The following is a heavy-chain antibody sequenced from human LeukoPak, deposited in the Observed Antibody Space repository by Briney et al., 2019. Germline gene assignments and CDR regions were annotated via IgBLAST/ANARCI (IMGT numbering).Heavy chain of an antibody. V-gene: IGHV3-7*01. Sequence: PGGSLRLSCAASGFTFSSYWISWVRQAPGKGLEWVANIKQDGSEKYYVDSVKGRFTISRDNAKNSLYLQMNSPRAEDTAVYYCATYYYDSSGYPPGPYDAFDIWGQGTMVTVSS. CDR1: GFTFSSYW. CDR3: ATYYYDSSGYPPGPYDAFDI. CDR2: IKQDGSEK. J-gene: IGHJ3*02. D-gene: IGHD3-22*01.